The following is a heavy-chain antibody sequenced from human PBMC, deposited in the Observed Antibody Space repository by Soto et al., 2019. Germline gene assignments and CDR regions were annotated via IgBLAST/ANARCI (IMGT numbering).Heavy chain of an antibody. J-gene: IGHJ5*02. V-gene: IGHV3-21*01. CDR1: GFTFSSYS. CDR3: ARGTMVRGVTINGWFDP. D-gene: IGHD3-10*01. CDR2: ISSSSSYI. Sequence: GGSLRLSCAASGFTFSSYSMNWVRQAPGKGLEWVSSISSSSSYIYYADSVKGRFTISRDNAKNSLYLQMNSLRAEDTAVYYCARGTMVRGVTINGWFDPWGQGTLVTVSS.